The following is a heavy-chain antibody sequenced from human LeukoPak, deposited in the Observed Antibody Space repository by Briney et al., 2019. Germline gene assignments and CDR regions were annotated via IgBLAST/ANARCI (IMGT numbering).Heavy chain of an antibody. CDR1: GGSISSSSYY. CDR2: IYYSGST. D-gene: IGHD3-22*01. CDR3: ARVEGVFDSSDY. Sequence: PSETLSLTCTVSGGSISSSSYYWGWIRQPPGKGLEWIGSIYYSGSTYYNPSLKSRVTISVDTSKNQFSVKLSSVTAADTAVYYCARVEGVFDSSDYWGQGTLVTVSS. J-gene: IGHJ4*02. V-gene: IGHV4-39*01.